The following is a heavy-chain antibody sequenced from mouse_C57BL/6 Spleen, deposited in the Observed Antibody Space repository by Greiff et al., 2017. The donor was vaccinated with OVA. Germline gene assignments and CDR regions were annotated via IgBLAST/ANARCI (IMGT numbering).Heavy chain of an antibody. D-gene: IGHD2-5*01. CDR3: ARVSNPDY. CDR2: IDPSDSYT. J-gene: IGHJ2*01. V-gene: IGHV1-69*01. Sequence: QVQLQQPGAELVMPGASAKLSCKASGYTFTSYWMHWVKQRPGQGLEWIGEIDPSDSYTNYNQKFKGKSTLTVDKSSSTAYMQLSSLTSEDSAVYYCARVSNPDYWGQGTTLTVSS. CDR1: GYTFTSYW.